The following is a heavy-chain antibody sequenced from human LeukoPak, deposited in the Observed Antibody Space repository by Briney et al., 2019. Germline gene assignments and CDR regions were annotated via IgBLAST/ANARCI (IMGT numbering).Heavy chain of an antibody. CDR1: GGSISSYY. Sequence: PSETLSLTCTVSGGSISSYYWSWIRQPPGKGLEWIGYIYYSGSTNYNPSLKSRVTISVDTSKNQFSLKLSSVTAADTAVYYCASRTVAGAFDIWGQGTTVTVSS. J-gene: IGHJ3*02. V-gene: IGHV4-59*01. CDR3: ASRTVAGAFDI. CDR2: IYYSGST. D-gene: IGHD6-19*01.